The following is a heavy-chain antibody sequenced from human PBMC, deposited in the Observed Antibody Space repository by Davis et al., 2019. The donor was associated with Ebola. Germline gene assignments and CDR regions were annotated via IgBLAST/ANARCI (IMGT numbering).Heavy chain of an antibody. CDR1: GFTFSDHY. Sequence: GESLKISCAASGFTFSDHYTDWVRQGPGKGLEWVARIRNKANTYTIEYAASVKGRFTISRDDSRNSLYLQMNSLNTDDTAVYHCATGSGSTGWRAFHYWGQGTLVTVSS. CDR2: IRNKANTYTI. J-gene: IGHJ4*02. CDR3: ATGSGSTGWRAFHY. D-gene: IGHD6-19*01. V-gene: IGHV3-72*01.